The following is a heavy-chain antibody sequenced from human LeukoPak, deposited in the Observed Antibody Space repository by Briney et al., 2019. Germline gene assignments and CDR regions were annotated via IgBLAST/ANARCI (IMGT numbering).Heavy chain of an antibody. J-gene: IGHJ4*02. D-gene: IGHD5-18*01. CDR3: ARAPGGCNYGALFYFDC. Sequence: SETLSLTCTVSGGSISSHYWSWIRQPPGKGLEWIGYISYSGSTNYNTSLKRRVTVSVDTPKNQFSLTLSSVTAADTAVYYCARAPGGCNYGALFYFDCWGQGTLVTVSS. CDR2: ISYSGST. V-gene: IGHV4-59*11. CDR1: GGSISSHY.